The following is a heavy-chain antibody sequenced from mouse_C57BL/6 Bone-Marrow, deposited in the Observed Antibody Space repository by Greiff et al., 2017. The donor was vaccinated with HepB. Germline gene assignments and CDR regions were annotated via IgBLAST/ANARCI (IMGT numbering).Heavy chain of an antibody. Sequence: VQLQQPGAELVKPGASVKLSCKASGYTFTSYWMHWVKHRPGQGLEWIGMIHPNSGSTNYNEKFKSKATLTVDKSSSTAYMQLSSLTSEDSAVYYCASYYYGVARYWYFDVWGTGTTVTVSS. J-gene: IGHJ1*03. CDR3: ASYYYGVARYWYFDV. CDR2: IHPNSGST. D-gene: IGHD1-1*01. V-gene: IGHV1-64*01. CDR1: GYTFTSYW.